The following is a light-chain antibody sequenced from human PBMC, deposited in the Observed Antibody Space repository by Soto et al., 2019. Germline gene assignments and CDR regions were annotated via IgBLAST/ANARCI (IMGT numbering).Light chain of an antibody. V-gene: IGLV2-14*01. Sequence: QSALTQPASVSGSPGQSITISCTGTSSDVGAYNYVSWFQQHPGKAPRLIIYDVSNRPSGVSNRFSGSKSSNTASLTISGLQAEDEADYYCSSYTTSTTGVFGGGTKLTVL. CDR3: SSYTTSTTGV. J-gene: IGLJ3*02. CDR2: DVS. CDR1: SSDVGAYNY.